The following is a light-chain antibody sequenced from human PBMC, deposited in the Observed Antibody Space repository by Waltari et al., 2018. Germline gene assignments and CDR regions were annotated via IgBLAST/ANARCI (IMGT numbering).Light chain of an antibody. CDR1: HSVSRA. CDR2: GAS. CDR3: QHYVRLPAT. J-gene: IGKJ1*01. Sequence: DIVLTQSPGSLSSSPGDSVTLSCRASHSVSRALAWYQQKPGQAPRLLIFGASNRATGIPDRFSGSGSETDFSLTISRLEPEDFAVYYCQHYVRLPATFGRGTKVEIK. V-gene: IGKV3-20*01.